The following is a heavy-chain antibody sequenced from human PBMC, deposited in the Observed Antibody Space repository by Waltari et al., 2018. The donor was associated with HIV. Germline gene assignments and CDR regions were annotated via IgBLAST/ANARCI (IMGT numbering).Heavy chain of an antibody. CDR1: GFTFSVSP. V-gene: IGHV3-73*01. J-gene: IGHJ4*02. CDR2: ITSETKNYAT. D-gene: IGHD2-2*01. CDR3: TRPDELYGSTSFDS. Sequence: EVQLVESGGGLVQPGGSLKLSCIASGFTFSVSPMHWVRQTSGKGVAWVGRITSETKNYATAYAESVKGRFTISREDSKNTAYLQMSSLKTEDTAVYYCTRPDELYGSTSFDSWGQGTLVTVSS.